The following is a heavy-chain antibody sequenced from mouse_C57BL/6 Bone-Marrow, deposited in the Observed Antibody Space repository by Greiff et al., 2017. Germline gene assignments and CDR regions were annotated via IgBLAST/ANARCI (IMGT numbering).Heavy chain of an antibody. J-gene: IGHJ3*01. CDR2: INPGSGGT. Sequence: QVQLQQSGAELVRPGTSVKVSCKASGYAFTNYLIEWVKQRPGQGLEWIGVINPGSGGTNYNEKFKGQATLTADKSSSTAYMQLSSLTSEDSAVYFCAREEENYYGSSPLFAYWGQGTLVTVSA. V-gene: IGHV1-54*01. D-gene: IGHD1-1*01. CDR3: AREEENYYGSSPLFAY. CDR1: GYAFTNYL.